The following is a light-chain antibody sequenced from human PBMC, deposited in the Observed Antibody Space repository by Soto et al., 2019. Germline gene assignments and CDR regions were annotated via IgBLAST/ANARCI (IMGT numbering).Light chain of an antibody. CDR3: QQYGSSPFT. V-gene: IGKV3-20*01. CDR1: QSVSSNY. J-gene: IGKJ3*01. Sequence: EIVLTQSPGTLSLSPGERATLSCRASQSVSSNYLAWHQQKPGQAPRLLIYGASSRAAGIPDRFRGSGSGTDFTLTISRLEPEDFAVYYSQQYGSSPFTFGPGTKVDIK. CDR2: GAS.